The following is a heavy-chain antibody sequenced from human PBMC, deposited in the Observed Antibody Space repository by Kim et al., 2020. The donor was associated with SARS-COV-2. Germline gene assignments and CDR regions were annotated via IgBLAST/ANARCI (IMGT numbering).Heavy chain of an antibody. Sequence: SETLSLTCNVSGGSISSHYWTWIRQPPGKGLEWIGQIYYTGRTKYNPSLMSRVTISLDTTKTQFSLKMSPVTAADTAVYYCARFEGGSGWSGGWFDPWG. J-gene: IGHJ5*02. V-gene: IGHV4-59*11. CDR2: IYYTGRT. CDR3: ARFEGGSGWSGGWFDP. CDR1: GGSISSHY. D-gene: IGHD6-19*01.